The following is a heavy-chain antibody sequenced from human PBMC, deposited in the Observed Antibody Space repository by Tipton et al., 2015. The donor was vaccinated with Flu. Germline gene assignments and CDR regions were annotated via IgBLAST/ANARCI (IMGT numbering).Heavy chain of an antibody. V-gene: IGHV5-51*03. CDR2: IYPGDSDT. J-gene: IGHJ4*02. D-gene: IGHD5-12*01. Sequence: QLVQSGAEVKKPGESLKISCKSSGYSFTSYWIGWVRQMPGKGLEWMGIIYPGDSDTRYSPSFQGQVTISADKSISTAYLQWSSLKASDTAMYYCARLGYRSDDDSGYFDYWGQGTLVTVSS. CDR1: GYSFTSYW. CDR3: ARLGYRSDDDSGYFDY.